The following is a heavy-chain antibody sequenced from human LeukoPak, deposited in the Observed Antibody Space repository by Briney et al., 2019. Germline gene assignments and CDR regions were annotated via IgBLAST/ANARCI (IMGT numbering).Heavy chain of an antibody. V-gene: IGHV4-59*01. CDR3: ARSQGTGTTVVGY. Sequence: SETLSLTCTVSGGSISSYYWSWIRQPPGKGLEWIGYIYYSGSTNYNPSLKSRVTISVDTSKNQFSLKLSSVTAADTAVYYCARSQGTGTTVVGYWGQGTLVTVSS. CDR2: IYYSGST. CDR1: GGSISSYY. D-gene: IGHD1-7*01. J-gene: IGHJ4*02.